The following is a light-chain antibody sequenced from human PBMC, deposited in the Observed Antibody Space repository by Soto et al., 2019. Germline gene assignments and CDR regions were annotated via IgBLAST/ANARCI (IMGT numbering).Light chain of an antibody. J-gene: IGLJ2*01. CDR3: GTWDSSLSAVV. CDR1: SSNIGNNY. Sequence: QSVLTQPPSVSAAPGQKVTISCSGSSSNIGNNYVSWYQQLPGTAPKLLIYDNNKRPSGIPDRFSGSKSGTSATLGITGLQTEDEADYCCGTWDSSLSAVVFGGGTQLTVL. V-gene: IGLV1-51*01. CDR2: DNN.